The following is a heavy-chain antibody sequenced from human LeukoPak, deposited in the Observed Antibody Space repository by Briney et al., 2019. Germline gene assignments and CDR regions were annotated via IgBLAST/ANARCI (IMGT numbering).Heavy chain of an antibody. D-gene: IGHD6-6*01. CDR1: GGSISSSY. CDR2: IYHSGDT. CDR3: ARHNFARPFDY. J-gene: IGHJ4*02. Sequence: PSETLSLTCTVSGGSISSSYRSWIRQPPGKGLEWIGYIYHSGDTNSNPSLKSRVTISMDTSKNQFSLKLSSVAAADTAVYYCARHNFARPFDYWGQGTQVTVSS. V-gene: IGHV4-59*08.